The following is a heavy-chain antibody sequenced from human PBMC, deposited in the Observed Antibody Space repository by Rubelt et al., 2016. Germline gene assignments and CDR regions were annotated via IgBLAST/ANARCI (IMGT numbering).Heavy chain of an antibody. D-gene: IGHD3-3*01. Sequence: RLSCAASGFTFSSYAMSWVRQAPGKGLEWVSAISGSGGSTYYADSVKGRFTISRDNSKNTLYLQMNSLRAEDTAVYYCAKDFRIRFLEWLWDYWGQGTLVTVSS. CDR2: ISGSGGST. V-gene: IGHV3-23*01. J-gene: IGHJ4*02. CDR3: AKDFRIRFLEWLWDY. CDR1: GFTFSSYA.